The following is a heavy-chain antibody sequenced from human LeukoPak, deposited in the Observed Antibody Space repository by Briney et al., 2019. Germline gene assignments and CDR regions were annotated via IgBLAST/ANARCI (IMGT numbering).Heavy chain of an antibody. J-gene: IGHJ6*03. CDR2: ISGSGGST. CDR1: GFIFSSYA. D-gene: IGHD4-23*01. Sequence: GGSLRLSCAASGFIFSSYAMTWVRQAPGKGLEWVSAISGSGGSTYYADSVKGRFTISRDNSKNTLYLQMNSLRAEDTAVYYCAKADYGGNAWGYMDVWGKGTTVTVSS. CDR3: AKADYGGNAWGYMDV. V-gene: IGHV3-23*01.